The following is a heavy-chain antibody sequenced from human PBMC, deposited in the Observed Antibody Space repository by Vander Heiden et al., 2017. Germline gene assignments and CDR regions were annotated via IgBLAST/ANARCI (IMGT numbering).Heavy chain of an antibody. V-gene: IGHV3-23*01. Sequence: EVLLSESGSSIVQPGWSLRLSYSTSGFTFTCKAMTWVPQAPGKGLESVSTISGSGATTYYADSVKGRFTISRDNSKNTLYVQMISLRAEDTAIYYCAKDPMYSSTWSTRLHFDYWGQGTLVTVSS. CDR2: ISGSGATT. CDR1: GFTFTCKA. CDR3: AKDPMYSSTWSTRLHFDY. D-gene: IGHD6-13*01. J-gene: IGHJ4*02.